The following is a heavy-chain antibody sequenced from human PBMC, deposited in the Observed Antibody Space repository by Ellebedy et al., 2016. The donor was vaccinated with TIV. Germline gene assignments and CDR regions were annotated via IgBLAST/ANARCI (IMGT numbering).Heavy chain of an antibody. Sequence: GGSLRLSCAASGFTVSSYYMIWVRQAPGKGLEWVAVIWYDGSNKYYADSVKGRFTISRDNSKNTMYLQMNSLRAEDTAVYYCARDRGLITWLGEPPPFDHWGQGTLVTVSS. CDR3: ARDRGLITWLGEPPPFDH. J-gene: IGHJ4*02. CDR2: IWYDGSNK. CDR1: GFTVSSYY. V-gene: IGHV3-33*08. D-gene: IGHD3-10*01.